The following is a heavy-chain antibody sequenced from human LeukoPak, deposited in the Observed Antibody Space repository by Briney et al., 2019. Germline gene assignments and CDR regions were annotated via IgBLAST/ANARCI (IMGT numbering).Heavy chain of an antibody. CDR3: ARQGPSITIFGVVIRGGYFDY. J-gene: IGHJ4*02. V-gene: IGHV4-39*01. CDR2: MYYSGSA. D-gene: IGHD3-3*01. CDR1: GGSISSSDHY. Sequence: SETLSLTCTVSGGSISSSDHYWTWIRQAPGKGLEWIGHMYYSGSASYNPSLKSRVTISVDTSKNQFSLKLSSVTAADTAVYYCARQGPSITIFGVVIRGGYFDYWGQGTLVTVSS.